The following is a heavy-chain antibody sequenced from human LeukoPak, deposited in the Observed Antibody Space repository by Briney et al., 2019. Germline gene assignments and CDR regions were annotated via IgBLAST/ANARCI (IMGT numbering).Heavy chain of an antibody. V-gene: IGHV4-39*01. CDR3: ARQTAGVAYYYYMDV. CDR2: IYYSGST. D-gene: IGHD1-14*01. Sequence: SETLSLTCTVSGDSISSSSYYWGWIRQPPGKGLEWIGSIYYSGSTYYNPSLKSRVTISVDTSKNQFSLKLSSVTAADTAVYYCARQTAGVAYYYYMDVWGKGTTVTVSS. J-gene: IGHJ6*03. CDR1: GDSISSSSYY.